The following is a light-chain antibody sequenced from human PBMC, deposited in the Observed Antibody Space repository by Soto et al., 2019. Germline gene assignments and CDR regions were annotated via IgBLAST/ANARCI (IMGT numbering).Light chain of an antibody. CDR2: EVS. CDR1: SSDIGAYDY. Sequence: QSVLTQPPSASGSPGQAVTISCTGTSSDIGAYDYVSWYQQHPGKVPKLMIYEVSKRPSGVPGRFSASKSGNPASLTVSGLQAEDEADYYCSSHGGANNFYVFGTGTKATVL. J-gene: IGLJ1*01. CDR3: SSHGGANNFYV. V-gene: IGLV2-8*01.